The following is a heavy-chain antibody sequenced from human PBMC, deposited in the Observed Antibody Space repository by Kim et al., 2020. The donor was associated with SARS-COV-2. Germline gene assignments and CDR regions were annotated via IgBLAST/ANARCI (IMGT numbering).Heavy chain of an antibody. Sequence: YANSVTVRFTISRDNSKNTLYLQMNSLRAEDTAVYYCATGWWEPAYYFDYWGQGTLVTVSS. V-gene: IGHV3-23*01. J-gene: IGHJ4*02. D-gene: IGHD1-26*01. CDR3: ATGWWEPAYYFDY.